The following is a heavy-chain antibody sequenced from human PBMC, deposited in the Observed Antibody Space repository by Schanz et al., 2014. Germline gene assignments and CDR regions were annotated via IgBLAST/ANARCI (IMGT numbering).Heavy chain of an antibody. CDR1: GGSFSGYY. J-gene: IGHJ4*02. D-gene: IGHD2-2*01. CDR3: ARLYCSTPGCYVSPNGFAKDY. V-gene: IGHV4-34*01. CDR2: INQSGDT. Sequence: QVQLQQWGAGLLKPSETLSLTCAVSGGSFSGYYWSWIRQPPDTGLEWIGEINQSGDTNYNPSLKSRATISVDTSNNQFPLNLRSVTAADTAVYYCARLYCSTPGCYVSPNGFAKDYWGQGTLVTVSS.